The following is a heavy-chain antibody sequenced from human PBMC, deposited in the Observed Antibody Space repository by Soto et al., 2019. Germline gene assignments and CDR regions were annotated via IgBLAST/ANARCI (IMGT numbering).Heavy chain of an antibody. CDR3: AGNRGISAAGTQGWFDP. J-gene: IGHJ5*02. V-gene: IGHV4-39*01. CDR1: GGSISSSDYY. CDR2: IYYSGHT. Sequence: SETLSLTCTLSGGSISSSDYYWGWIRQPPGRGLERIGSIYYSGHTYFNVSLRRRVSISIDTSKHQFSLTLSSMTAADPAIYYCAGNRGISAAGTQGWFDPWGLGTLVTVSS. D-gene: IGHD1-1*01.